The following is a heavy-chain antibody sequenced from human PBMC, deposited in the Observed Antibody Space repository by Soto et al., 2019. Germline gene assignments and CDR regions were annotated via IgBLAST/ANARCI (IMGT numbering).Heavy chain of an antibody. V-gene: IGHV4-31*03. Sequence: SETLSLTCTVSGGSISSGGYYWSWIRQHPGKGLEWIGYIYYSGSTYYNPSLKSRVTISVDTSKNQFSLKLSSVTAADTAVYYCARDRLVTTMRGTDVPFMDVWGQGTTVTVSS. J-gene: IGHJ6*02. CDR2: IYYSGST. CDR1: GGSISSGGYY. CDR3: ARDRLVTTMRGTDVPFMDV. D-gene: IGHD4-4*01.